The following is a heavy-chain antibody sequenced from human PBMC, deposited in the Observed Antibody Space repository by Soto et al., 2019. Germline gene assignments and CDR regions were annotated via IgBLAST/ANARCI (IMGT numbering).Heavy chain of an antibody. Sequence: GASVKVSCKASGFTFTSSAVQWVRQARGQRLEWIGWIVVGSGNTNYAQKFQERVTITRDMSTSTAYMELSSLRSEVTAVYYCAALRKADYGMDVWGQGTTVTVSS. J-gene: IGHJ6*02. CDR1: GFTFTSSA. D-gene: IGHD6-25*01. CDR2: IVVGSGNT. CDR3: AALRKADYGMDV. V-gene: IGHV1-58*01.